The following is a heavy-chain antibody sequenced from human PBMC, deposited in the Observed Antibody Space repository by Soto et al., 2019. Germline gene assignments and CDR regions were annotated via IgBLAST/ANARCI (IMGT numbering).Heavy chain of an antibody. J-gene: IGHJ4*02. D-gene: IGHD2-21*02. CDR2: ISGSGGST. CDR3: AICMEVVTAIIDSQDPFPYYFDY. Sequence: GGSLILYCPASGFPFRSYSMSRVLQAPGKRQEWVSAISGSGGSTYYADSVKGRFTISRDNSKNTLYLQINSLRAEDTAVYYCAICMEVVTAIIDSQDPFPYYFDYWGQGTLVTVSS. V-gene: IGHV3-23*01. CDR1: GFPFRSYS.